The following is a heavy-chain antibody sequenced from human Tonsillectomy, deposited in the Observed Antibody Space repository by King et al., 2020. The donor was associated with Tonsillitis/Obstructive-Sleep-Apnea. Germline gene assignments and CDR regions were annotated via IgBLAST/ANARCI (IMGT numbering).Heavy chain of an antibody. CDR1: GFTFSSYS. J-gene: IGHJ5*02. D-gene: IGHD3-3*01. Sequence: QLVQSGGGLVKPGGSLRLSCAASGFTFSSYSMSWVRQAPGKGLEWVSSISGSSRYIYYADSLQGRFTVSRDNSKNSVDLQMNTLRAEDTAVYYCARDSGTRDLEWSLGLNWFDPWGQGTLVTVSS. V-gene: IGHV3-21*01. CDR2: ISGSSRYI. CDR3: ARDSGTRDLEWSLGLNWFDP.